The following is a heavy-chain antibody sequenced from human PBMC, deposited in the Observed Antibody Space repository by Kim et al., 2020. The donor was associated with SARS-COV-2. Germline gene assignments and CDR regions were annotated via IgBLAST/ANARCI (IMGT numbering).Heavy chain of an antibody. CDR3: ARASSTSCPCYYMDV. V-gene: IGHV3-74*01. Sequence: GGSLRLSCAASEFTFSTYVMYWVCQAAGKVPVWVSRIISSGNSTNYADSVKGRFTISRDNAKNTLYLQMNSLRAEDTAVYYCARASSTSCPCYYMDVWGKGTTVTVSS. CDR1: EFTFSTYV. CDR2: IISSGNST. D-gene: IGHD2-2*01. J-gene: IGHJ6*03.